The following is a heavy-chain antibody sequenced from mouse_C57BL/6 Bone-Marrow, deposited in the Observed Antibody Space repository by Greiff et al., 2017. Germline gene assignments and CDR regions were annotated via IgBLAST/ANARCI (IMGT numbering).Heavy chain of an antibody. V-gene: IGHV1-82*01. CDR1: GYAFSSSW. J-gene: IGHJ2*01. CDR3: AREVLLYHFDY. D-gene: IGHD2-12*01. Sequence: QVQLQQSGPELVKPGASVKISCKASGYAFSSSWMNWVKQRPGKGLEWIGRIYPGDGDTNYNGKFKGKATLTADKSSSTAYMQLSSLTSEDSAVYFCAREVLLYHFDYWGQGTTLTVSS. CDR2: IYPGDGDT.